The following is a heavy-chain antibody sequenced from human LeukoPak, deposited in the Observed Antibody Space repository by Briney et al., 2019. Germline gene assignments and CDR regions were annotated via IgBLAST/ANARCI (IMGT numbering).Heavy chain of an antibody. D-gene: IGHD4-11*01. CDR3: ARDPDYSPISNMDV. CDR2: IYYSGST. CDR1: GGSISSSSYY. V-gene: IGHV4-39*07. J-gene: IGHJ6*03. Sequence: SETLSLTCTVSGGSISSSSYYWGWIRQPPGKGLEWIGSIYYSGSTYYNPSLKSRVTISVDTSKNQFSLKLSSVTAADTAVYYCARDPDYSPISNMDVWGKGTTVTVSS.